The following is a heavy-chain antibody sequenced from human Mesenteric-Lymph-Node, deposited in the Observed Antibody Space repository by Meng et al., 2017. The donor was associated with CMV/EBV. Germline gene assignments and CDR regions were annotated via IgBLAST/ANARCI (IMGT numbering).Heavy chain of an antibody. D-gene: IGHD2-15*01. V-gene: IGHV1-2*02. CDR3: ARWGYCSGGSCRGWFDP. J-gene: IGHJ5*02. CDR2: INPNSGGT. CDR1: YPFPAYY. Sequence: YPFPAYYMHWVRPAPGQGLEWMGWINPNSGGTNYAQKFQGRVTMTRYTSISTAYMELSRLRSDDTAVYYCARWGYCSGGSCRGWFDPWGQGTLVTVSS.